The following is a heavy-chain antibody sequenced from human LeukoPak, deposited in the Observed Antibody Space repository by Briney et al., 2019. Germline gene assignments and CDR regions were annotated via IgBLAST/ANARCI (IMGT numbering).Heavy chain of an antibody. J-gene: IGHJ5*02. V-gene: IGHV3-74*01. Sequence: GGSLRLSCAASGFTFSSFWMSWVRQAPGKGLEWLSHSNSDGSSTSYADSVRGRFTISRDNAKNTLYLQMNSLRAEDTAVYYCARGRCGSGGSCYWDWFDPWGQGTLVTVSS. D-gene: IGHD2-15*01. CDR1: GFTFSSFW. CDR3: ARGRCGSGGSCYWDWFDP. CDR2: SNSDGSST.